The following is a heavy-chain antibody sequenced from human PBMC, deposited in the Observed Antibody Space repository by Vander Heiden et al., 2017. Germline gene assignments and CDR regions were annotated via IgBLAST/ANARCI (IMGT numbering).Heavy chain of an antibody. CDR1: GGSLSSYY. CDR3: ARHSGFYYYYGMDV. V-gene: IGHV4-59*08. Sequence: QVQLQESGPGLVKPSETLSLTCTVSGGSLSSYYWSWIRQPPGKGLEWIGYIYYSGSTNYNPSLKSRVTISVDTSKNQFSLKLSSVTAADTAVYYCARHSGFYYYYGMDVWGQGTTVTVSS. J-gene: IGHJ6*02. D-gene: IGHD6-25*01. CDR2: IYYSGST.